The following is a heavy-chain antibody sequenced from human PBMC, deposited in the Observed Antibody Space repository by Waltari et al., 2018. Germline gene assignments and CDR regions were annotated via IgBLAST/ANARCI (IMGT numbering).Heavy chain of an antibody. CDR2: INEDGSEK. CDR1: GSNFNGLW. D-gene: IGHD3-16*01. J-gene: IGHJ4*02. Sequence: EVQLVESGGGLVHHGGSLSLSCRAPGSNFNGLWMRWVRQASGKGLEWVANINEDGSEKHYVDSVKGRFTISRDNAENSLYLQMDSLRVDDTAVYYCAKGGHLDEWGQGTLVTVSS. V-gene: IGHV3-7*01. CDR3: AKGGHLDE.